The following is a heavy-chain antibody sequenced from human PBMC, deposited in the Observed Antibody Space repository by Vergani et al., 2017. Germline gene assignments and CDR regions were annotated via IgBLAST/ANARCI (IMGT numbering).Heavy chain of an antibody. J-gene: IGHJ6*02. CDR3: AGGRDIRHSSSWYDPYYYYYYGMDV. D-gene: IGHD6-13*01. CDR2: MNPNSGNT. Sequence: QVQLVQSGAEVKKPGASVKVSCKASGYTFTSYDINWVRQATGQGLEWMGWMNPNSGNTGYAQKFQGRVTMTRNTSISTAYMELSSLRSEDTAVYYCAGGRDIRHSSSWYDPYYYYYYGMDVWGQGTTVTVSS. CDR1: GYTFTSYD. V-gene: IGHV1-8*01.